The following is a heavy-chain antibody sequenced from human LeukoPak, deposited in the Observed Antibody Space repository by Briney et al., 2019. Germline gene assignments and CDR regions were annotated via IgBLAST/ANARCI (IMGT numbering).Heavy chain of an antibody. CDR2: FDPEDGET. D-gene: IGHD6-13*01. V-gene: IGHV1-24*01. Sequence: ASVKVSCKVSGYTLTELSMHWVRQAPGKGLEWMGGFDPEDGETIYAQKFQGRVTMTTDTSTSTAYMELRSLRSDDTAVYYCARDRYSSSWYTVTYWYFDLWGRGTLVTVSS. CDR1: GYTLTELS. CDR3: ARDRYSSSWYTVTYWYFDL. J-gene: IGHJ2*01.